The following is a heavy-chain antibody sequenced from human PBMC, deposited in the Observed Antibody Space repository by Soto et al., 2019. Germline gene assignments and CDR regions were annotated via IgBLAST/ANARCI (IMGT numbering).Heavy chain of an antibody. Sequence: PGGSLRLSCAASGFTFSNCAMIWVRQGPEKGLEWVSVISDGGDSTYYADSVKGRFTISRDNSKSTLYLQMNSLRAEDTAVYYCAKGGLLPRANRWFWGQGTLVTVSS. CDR2: ISDGGDST. V-gene: IGHV3-23*01. CDR3: AKGGLLPRANRWF. J-gene: IGHJ4*02. D-gene: IGHD2-2*01. CDR1: GFTFSNCA.